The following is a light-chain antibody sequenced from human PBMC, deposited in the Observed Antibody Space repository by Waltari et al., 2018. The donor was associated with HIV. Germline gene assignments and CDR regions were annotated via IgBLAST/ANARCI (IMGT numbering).Light chain of an antibody. CDR3: AAWDDSLL. CDR1: SSTIGAGYD. Sequence: QSVLTQPPSVSGAPGQRVTISCTWSSSTIGAGYDVHWYQQLPGTAPKLLIYANINRPSGVPDRFSGSKSGSSASLAISGLRSEDEADYYCAAWDDSLLFGGGTKLTVL. J-gene: IGLJ2*01. CDR2: ANI. V-gene: IGLV1-40*01.